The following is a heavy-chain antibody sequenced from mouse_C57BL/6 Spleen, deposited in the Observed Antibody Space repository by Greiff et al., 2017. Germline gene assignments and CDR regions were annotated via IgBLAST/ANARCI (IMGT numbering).Heavy chain of an antibody. V-gene: IGHV1-55*01. Sequence: QVQLQQPGAELVQPGASVKMSCKASGYTFTSYWMTWVKQRPGQGLEWIGDIYPGSGSTNYPEKFKSKATLTVDTSSSTAYMQLSSLTSEDSAVYYWARRDSNFDYWGQGTTLTVSS. CDR3: ARRDSNFDY. J-gene: IGHJ2*01. CDR1: GYTFTSYW. D-gene: IGHD2-5*01. CDR2: IYPGSGST.